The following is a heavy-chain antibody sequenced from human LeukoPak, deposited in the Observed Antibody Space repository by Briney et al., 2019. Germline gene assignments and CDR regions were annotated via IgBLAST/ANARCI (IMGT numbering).Heavy chain of an antibody. CDR1: GFTFSSYS. J-gene: IGHJ4*02. D-gene: IGHD4-23*01. CDR2: ISSSSSYI. Sequence: PGGSLRLSCADSGFTFSSYSMNWVRQAPGKGLEWVSSISSSSSYIYYADSVKGGFTLSRDNAKNSRDLQINSQRSEDTAVYYCARVGGGDYWGERTLVTVSS. CDR3: ARVGGGDY. V-gene: IGHV3-21*01.